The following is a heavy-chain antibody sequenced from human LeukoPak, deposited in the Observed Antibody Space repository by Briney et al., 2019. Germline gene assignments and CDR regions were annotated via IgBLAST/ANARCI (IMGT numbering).Heavy chain of an antibody. CDR1: GFTFSSYS. J-gene: IGHJ3*02. V-gene: IGHV3-48*02. D-gene: IGHD4/OR15-4a*01. CDR3: ASGAVSHAFDI. CDR2: ISRSSTTI. Sequence: GGSLRLSCAASGFTFSSYSMNWVRQAPGKGLEWLSYISRSSTTIYNADSIKGRFTISRDNAKNSLYLQMNSLREEDTAVYYCASGAVSHAFDIWGQGTMVTVSS.